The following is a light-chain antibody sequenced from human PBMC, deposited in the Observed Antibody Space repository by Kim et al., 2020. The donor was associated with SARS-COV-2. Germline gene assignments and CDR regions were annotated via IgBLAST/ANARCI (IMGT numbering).Light chain of an antibody. CDR3: HMYNSAPWT. V-gene: IGKV1-27*01. Sequence: DIQMTQSPSSLSASVGDRVTITCRASQGIRNYLAWYQQKPGKGPKLLIYAASTLQSGVPSRFSGSGSGTDFTLTISSLQPEDVATYYCHMYNSAPWTFDQGTKVDIK. CDR1: QGIRNY. J-gene: IGKJ1*01. CDR2: AAS.